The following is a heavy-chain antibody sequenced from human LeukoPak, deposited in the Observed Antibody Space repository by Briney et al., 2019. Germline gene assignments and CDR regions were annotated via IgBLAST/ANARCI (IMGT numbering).Heavy chain of an antibody. J-gene: IGHJ3*02. V-gene: IGHV4-59*12. CDR1: GGSISSYY. CDR2: IYHSGST. CDR3: ARGGNDAFDI. Sequence: SSETLSLTCTVSGGSISSYYWSWIRQPPGKGLEWIGYIYHSGSTYYNPSLKSRVTISVDRSKNQFSLKLSSVTAADTAVYYCARGGNDAFDIWGQGTMVTVSS.